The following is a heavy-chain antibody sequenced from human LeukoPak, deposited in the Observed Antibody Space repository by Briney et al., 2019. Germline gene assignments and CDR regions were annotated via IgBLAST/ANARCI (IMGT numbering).Heavy chain of an antibody. V-gene: IGHV4-4*07. J-gene: IGHJ5*02. D-gene: IGHD6-19*01. CDR2: IYISGST. CDR3: ARDAIAVAGYNWFDP. CDR1: GGSISSYY. Sequence: SETLSLTCTVSGGSISSYYWSWIRQPAGKGLEWIGRIYISGSTNYNPSLKSRVTMSVDTSKNQFSLKLSSVTAADTAVYYCARDAIAVAGYNWFDPWGQGTLVTVSS.